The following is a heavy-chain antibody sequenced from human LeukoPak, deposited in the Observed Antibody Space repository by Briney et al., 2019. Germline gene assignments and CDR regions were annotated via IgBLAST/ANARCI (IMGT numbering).Heavy chain of an antibody. CDR3: AREASGGDFHDAFDI. Sequence: SVKVSCKASGGTFSSYAISWVRQAPGQGLEWMGRIIPILGIANYAQKFQGRVTITADKSTSTAYMELSSLRSEDTAVYYCAREASGGDFHDAFDIWGQGTMVTVSS. J-gene: IGHJ3*02. CDR2: IIPILGIA. CDR1: GGTFSSYA. D-gene: IGHD2-21*02. V-gene: IGHV1-69*04.